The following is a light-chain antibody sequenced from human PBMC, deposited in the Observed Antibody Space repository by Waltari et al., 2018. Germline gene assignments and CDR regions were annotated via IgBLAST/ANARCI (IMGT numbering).Light chain of an antibody. CDR1: SRDVGFYNY. J-gene: IGLJ3*02. Sequence: QSALTQPTSVSGSPGQSITISCTGTSRDVGFYNYVSWYQQYPGKVPHLLIYDVSDRPSGVSSRFSGSKSGNTASLTISGLQADAEADYYCNSYTGSSSWVFGGGTKLTVL. CDR2: DVS. CDR3: NSYTGSSSWV. V-gene: IGLV2-14*01.